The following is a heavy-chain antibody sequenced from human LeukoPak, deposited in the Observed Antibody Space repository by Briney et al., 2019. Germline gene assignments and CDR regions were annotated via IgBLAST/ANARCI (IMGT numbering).Heavy chain of an antibody. V-gene: IGHV1-2*02. CDR1: GYTFTAYY. J-gene: IGHJ4*02. Sequence: VASVKVSCKASGYTFTAYYMHWVRQAPGQGLEWVGWINPNSGDTNDAQKFQGRVTMTRDTSISTAYMELSRLRSDDTAVYYCARTNGYSPTSSDYWGQGTLVTVSS. CDR3: ARTNGYSPTSSDY. D-gene: IGHD5-24*01. CDR2: INPNSGDT.